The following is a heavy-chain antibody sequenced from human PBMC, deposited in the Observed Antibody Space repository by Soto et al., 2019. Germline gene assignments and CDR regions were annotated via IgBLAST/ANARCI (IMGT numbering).Heavy chain of an antibody. D-gene: IGHD3-9*01. Sequence: GWSLRLSCAASGFTFSSYAMSWVRQAPGKGLEWVSAISGDGSSTYFADSGKGRFTISRDNSKNTLYLQMNSLRAEDTAVYYCAKDWEFDWPNYYFDYWGQGTLVTASS. CDR1: GFTFSSYA. CDR2: ISGDGSST. V-gene: IGHV3-23*01. CDR3: AKDWEFDWPNYYFDY. J-gene: IGHJ4*02.